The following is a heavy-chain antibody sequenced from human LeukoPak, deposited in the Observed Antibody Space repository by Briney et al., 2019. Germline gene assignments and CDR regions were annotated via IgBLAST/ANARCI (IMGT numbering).Heavy chain of an antibody. CDR3: ARDQYFDWLLYNCFDP. CDR1: GYTFTSYG. J-gene: IGHJ5*02. Sequence: GASVKVSCKASGYTFTSYGISWVRQAPGQGLEWMGWISAYNGNTNYAQKLQGRVTMTTDTSKSTAYMELRSLKSDDTAVYYCARDQYFDWLLYNCFDPWGQGTLVTVSS. D-gene: IGHD3-9*01. CDR2: ISAYNGNT. V-gene: IGHV1-18*04.